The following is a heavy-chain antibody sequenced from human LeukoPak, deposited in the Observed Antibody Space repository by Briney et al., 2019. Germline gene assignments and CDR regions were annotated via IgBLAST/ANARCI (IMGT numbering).Heavy chain of an antibody. Sequence: ASVKVSCKVSGYTLTELAMHWVRQAPGKGLEWMGGFDPEDGETIYAQKFQGRVTMTEDTSTDTAYMELSSLRSEDTAVYYCATGACGGSCYYYYYMDVWGKGTTVTVSS. CDR2: FDPEDGET. CDR3: ATGACGGSCYYYYYMDV. J-gene: IGHJ6*03. D-gene: IGHD2-15*01. CDR1: GYTLTELA. V-gene: IGHV1-24*01.